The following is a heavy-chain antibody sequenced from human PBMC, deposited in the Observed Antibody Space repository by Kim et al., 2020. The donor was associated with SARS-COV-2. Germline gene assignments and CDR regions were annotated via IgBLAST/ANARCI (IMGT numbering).Heavy chain of an antibody. Sequence: HERKFQGRGTMTMDTSTSTVYMELSILRSEDTAVYYCARRRDDHTAYGMDVWGQGTTVTVSS. V-gene: IGHV1-46*01. D-gene: IGHD2-2*02. CDR3: ARRRDDHTAYGMDV. J-gene: IGHJ6*02.